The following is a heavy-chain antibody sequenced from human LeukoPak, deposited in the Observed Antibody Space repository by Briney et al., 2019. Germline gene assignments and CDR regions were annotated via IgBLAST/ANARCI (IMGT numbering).Heavy chain of an antibody. D-gene: IGHD3-9*01. Sequence: ASVKVSCKASGNTFTSYAMHWVRQAPGQRLEWMGWINAGNGNTKYSQKFQGRVTITRDTSASTAYMELSSLRSEDTAVYYCARDLRYFDWLYCLDPWGQGTLVTVSS. CDR2: INAGNGNT. V-gene: IGHV1-3*01. CDR1: GNTFTSYA. J-gene: IGHJ5*02. CDR3: ARDLRYFDWLYCLDP.